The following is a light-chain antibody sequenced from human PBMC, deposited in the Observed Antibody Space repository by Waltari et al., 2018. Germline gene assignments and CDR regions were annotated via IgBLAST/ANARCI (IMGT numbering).Light chain of an antibody. CDR1: KSVSNSY. V-gene: IGKV3-20*01. CDR2: CGA. J-gene: IGKJ4*01. Sequence: EIVLTQPQGTLSLPSGERATPCCRASKSVSNSYLAWYQQKPRQSPRLLLYCGATRGASIPDRFSGSGSGTGFTLTISRLEPEDFAVYYCQHHGGSPEISFGGGTKVEIK. CDR3: QHHGGSPEIS.